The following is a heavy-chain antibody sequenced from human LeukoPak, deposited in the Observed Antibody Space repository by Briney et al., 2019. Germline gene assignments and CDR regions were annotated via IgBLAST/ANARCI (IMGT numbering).Heavy chain of an antibody. V-gene: IGHV6-1*01. J-gene: IGHJ2*01. CDR3: ARAHIVVVVASTSHRYFDL. CDR2: TYYRSKWYN. Sequence: SQTLSLTCALSGDSVSSNSAAWNWIRQSPSRGLEWLGRTYYRSKWYNDYAVSVKSRITINPDTSKHKYSLKLSSVTAPYTAMYYCARAHIVVVVASTSHRYFDLWGRGTLVTVSS. CDR1: GDSVSSNSAA. D-gene: IGHD2-15*01.